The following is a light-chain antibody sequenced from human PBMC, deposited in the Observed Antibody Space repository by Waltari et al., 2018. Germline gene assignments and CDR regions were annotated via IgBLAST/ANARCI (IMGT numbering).Light chain of an antibody. V-gene: IGKV4-1*01. CDR1: QSVLYSSNNKNY. J-gene: IGKJ2*01. CDR3: QQYYSTPYT. CDR2: WAS. Sequence: DIVMTQSPDSLAVSLRERATTSCKSSQSVLYSSNNKNYLTWYQQKPGQPPKLLIYWASTRESGVPDRFSGSGSGTDVTLTISSLQAEDVAVYYCQQYYSTPYTFGQGTKLEIK.